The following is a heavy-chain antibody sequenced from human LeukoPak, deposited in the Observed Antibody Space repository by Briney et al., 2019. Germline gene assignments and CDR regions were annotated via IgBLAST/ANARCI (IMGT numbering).Heavy chain of an antibody. CDR3: AREGLYDFWSGYYSH. J-gene: IGHJ4*02. CDR2: ISSSSSTI. CDR1: GFTFSSYS. D-gene: IGHD3-3*01. Sequence: PGGSPRLSCAASGFTFSSYSMNWVRQAPGKGLEWVSYISSSSSTIYYADSVKGRFTISRDNAKNSLYLQMNSLRAEDTAVYYCAREGLYDFWSGYYSHWGQGTLVTVSS. V-gene: IGHV3-48*01.